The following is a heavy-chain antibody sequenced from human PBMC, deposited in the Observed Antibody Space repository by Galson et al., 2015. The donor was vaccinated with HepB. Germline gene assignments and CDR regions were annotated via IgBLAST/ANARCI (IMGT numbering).Heavy chain of an antibody. D-gene: IGHD2-2*01. J-gene: IGHJ6*02. CDR3: ASGGANCSSTSCYRGYYYGMDV. Sequence: SVKVSCKASGYTFTSYYMHWVRQAPGQGLEWMGIINPSGGGTSYAQKFQGRVTMTRDTSTSTVYMELSSLRSEDTAVYYCASGGANCSSTSCYRGYYYGMDVWGQGTTVTVSS. V-gene: IGHV1-46*01. CDR1: GYTFTSYY. CDR2: INPSGGGT.